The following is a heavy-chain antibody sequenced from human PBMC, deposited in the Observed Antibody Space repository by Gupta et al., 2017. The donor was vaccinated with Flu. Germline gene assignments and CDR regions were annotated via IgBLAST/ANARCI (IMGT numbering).Heavy chain of an antibody. CDR1: GYSFSDYY. CDR3: AREDRESSGSTPNYFDL. V-gene: IGHV1-46*01. J-gene: IGHJ4*02. CDR2: INRNDGSA. D-gene: IGHD3-22*01. Sequence: QAQLVQSGAEVKKPGASVKISCKASGYSFSDYYIHWVRQAPGQGLEWMGIINRNDGSARYAHNFQGAVTMTRDTSTTTVYLELSSLRSEDTAVYYCAREDRESSGSTPNYFDLWGQGTLVTVSS.